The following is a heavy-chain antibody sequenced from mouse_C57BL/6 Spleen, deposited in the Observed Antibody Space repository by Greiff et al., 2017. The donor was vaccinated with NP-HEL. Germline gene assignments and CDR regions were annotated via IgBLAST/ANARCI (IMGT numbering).Heavy chain of an antibody. J-gene: IGHJ3*01. CDR3: AREGDGYFAY. V-gene: IGHV1-52*01. Sequence: VQLQQPGAELVRPGSSVKLSCKASGYTFTSYWMHWVKQRPIQGLEWIGNIDPSDSETHYNQKFKDKATLTVDESSSTAYMQLSSLTSEDSAVYYCAREGDGYFAYWGQGTLVTVSA. CDR1: GYTFTSYW. CDR2: IDPSDSET. D-gene: IGHD2-3*01.